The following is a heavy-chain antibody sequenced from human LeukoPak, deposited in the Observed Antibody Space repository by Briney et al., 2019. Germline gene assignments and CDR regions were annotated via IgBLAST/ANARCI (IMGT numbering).Heavy chain of an antibody. CDR1: GFTFSPYW. J-gene: IGHJ4*02. CDR3: AMNRDY. V-gene: IGHV3-7*01. CDR2: IKQHGTEK. Sequence: GGSLRLSCTASGFTFSPYWMTWVRQAPGKGLEWVASIKQHGTEKYYVDSVKGRFTVSRDNTKNSLYLQMNSLRAEDTAVYYCAMNRDYWGQGTLVSVSS.